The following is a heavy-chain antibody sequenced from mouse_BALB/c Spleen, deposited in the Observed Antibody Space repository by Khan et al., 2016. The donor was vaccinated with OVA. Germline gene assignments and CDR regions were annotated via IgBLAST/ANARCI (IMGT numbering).Heavy chain of an antibody. D-gene: IGHD1-2*01. V-gene: IGHV1-22*01. J-gene: IGHJ1*01. CDR3: ARRDYYAYFWFFDV. CDR1: GYTFTEYT. Sequence: VQLKESGPELVKPGASVKISCKTSGYTFTEYTMHWVKQSHGKSLEWIGRINPNNGGTSYNQKFKGKATLTVDTSSTTAYMELRSLTSEDSAVYYCARRDYYAYFWFFDVWGAGTTGTVSS. CDR2: INPNNGGT.